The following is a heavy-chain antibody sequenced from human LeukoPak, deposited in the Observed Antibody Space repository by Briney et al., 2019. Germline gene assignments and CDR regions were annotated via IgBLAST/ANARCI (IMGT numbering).Heavy chain of an antibody. Sequence: GGSLRLSCAVSGFTSSGDWMHWVRQAPGKGLVWVSRSKNDGSSTSHADSVKGRFTISRDNAKNTLYLQMNSLRAEDTAVYYCARELPRIGGQTDASDIWGQGTMVTV. D-gene: IGHD3-16*01. CDR2: SKNDGSST. CDR3: ARELPRIGGQTDASDI. J-gene: IGHJ3*02. CDR1: GFTSSGDW. V-gene: IGHV3-74*01.